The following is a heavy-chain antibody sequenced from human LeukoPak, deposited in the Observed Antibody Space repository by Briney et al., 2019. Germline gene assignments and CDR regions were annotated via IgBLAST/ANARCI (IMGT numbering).Heavy chain of an antibody. CDR2: IHYSGRA. D-gene: IGHD1-26*01. J-gene: IGHJ4*02. Sequence: SETLSLTCTVSGGSISGFYWSWVRQPPGKGLEWVAYIHYSGRANYNPSLKSRATISLDTSKNQFSLKLTSVSAADTAVYYCARDVGWPSGHFDYWGQGAPVTVSS. V-gene: IGHV4-59*01. CDR1: GGSISGFY. CDR3: ARDVGWPSGHFDY.